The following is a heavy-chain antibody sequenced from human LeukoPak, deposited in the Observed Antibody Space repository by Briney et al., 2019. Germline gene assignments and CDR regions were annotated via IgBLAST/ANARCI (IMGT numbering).Heavy chain of an antibody. Sequence: ASVKVSCKASRYAFSNYDINWVRQATGQGIEWMGWMNPNSGNTGYAQKFQGRVTMTRNTSISTAYMELSSLRSEDTALYYCARDIAGATKGGWFDTWGQGTPVTVSS. CDR1: RYAFSNYD. D-gene: IGHD1-26*01. CDR3: ARDIAGATKGGWFDT. V-gene: IGHV1-8*01. CDR2: MNPNSGNT. J-gene: IGHJ5*02.